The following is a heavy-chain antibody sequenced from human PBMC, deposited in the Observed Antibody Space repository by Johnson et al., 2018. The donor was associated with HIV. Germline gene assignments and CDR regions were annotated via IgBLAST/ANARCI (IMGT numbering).Heavy chain of an antibody. CDR3: AKDGAMAFDI. Sequence: VQLVESGGGVVQPGRSLRLSCAASGFTFSSYGMHWVRQAPGKGLEWVAVISYDGSNKSYVDSVKGRFTISRDKSKNTLYLQMNSLRAEDKAVYYCAKDGAMAFDIWGQGTVVAVSS. V-gene: IGHV3-30*18. J-gene: IGHJ3*02. CDR2: ISYDGSNK. D-gene: IGHD2-2*01. CDR1: GFTFSSYG.